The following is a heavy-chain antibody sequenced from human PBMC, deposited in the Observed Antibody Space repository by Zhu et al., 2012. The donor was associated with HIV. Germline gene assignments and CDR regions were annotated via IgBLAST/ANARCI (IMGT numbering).Heavy chain of an antibody. CDR1: GGSISRSDYY. J-gene: IGHJ4*02. CDR3: AKQLAYCGGDCQIGWDY. Sequence: QVQLQESGPGLVKPSETLSLTCTVSGGSISRSDYYWGWIRQPPGKGLEWIGSIHYSGSTYQSPSLKSRVTISVDTSKNQFSLKVRSVTAADTAVYYCAKQLAYCGGDCQIGWDYWGQGTLVTVPS. D-gene: IGHD2-21*02. V-gene: IGHV4-39*07. CDR2: IHYSGST.